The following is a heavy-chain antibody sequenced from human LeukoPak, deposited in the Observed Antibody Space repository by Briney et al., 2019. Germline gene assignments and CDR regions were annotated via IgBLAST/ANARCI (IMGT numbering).Heavy chain of an antibody. V-gene: IGHV3-11*01. Sequence: GGSLRLSCDASGFSISDYYMSWIRQSPGKGLEWISYITSGAGSTKYADSVKGRFTISRDKAKNSVALQLNSLRAEDTAVYYCTRGRRGTYYAFESWGQGTLVTVSS. CDR1: GFSISDYY. D-gene: IGHD3-16*01. CDR2: ITSGAGST. J-gene: IGHJ4*02. CDR3: TRGRRGTYYAFES.